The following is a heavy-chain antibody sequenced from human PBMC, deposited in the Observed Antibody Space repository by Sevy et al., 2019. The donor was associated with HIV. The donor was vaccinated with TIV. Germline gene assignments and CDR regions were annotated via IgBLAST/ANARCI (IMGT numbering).Heavy chain of an antibody. J-gene: IGHJ6*01. CDR3: AKGARGTLPAYYYYGFNV. CDR1: GNSFSNYW. V-gene: IGHV5-51*01. Sequence: GESLKISCKGSGNSFSNYWIAWVRQVPGKGLEWMGIIYPGDSDTRYSLSFQGQVTISVDKSITTAYLQWSSLKASDTAIYYCAKGARGTLPAYYYYGFNVWGQGTTVTVSS. CDR2: IYPGDSDT. D-gene: IGHD1-1*01.